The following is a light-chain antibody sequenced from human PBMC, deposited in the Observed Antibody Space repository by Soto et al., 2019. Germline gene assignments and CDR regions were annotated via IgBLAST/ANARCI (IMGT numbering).Light chain of an antibody. V-gene: IGLV1-51*02. CDR3: GTWDSSLSAYV. CDR1: SSNIGNNY. Sequence: QSVLTQPPSVSAAPGQKVTISCSGSSSNIGNNYVSWYQQLPGTAPKALIYENNKRPSGIPDRFSGSKSGTSATLGITGLQTGDEADYYCGTWDSSLSAYVFGTGTRSP. J-gene: IGLJ1*01. CDR2: ENN.